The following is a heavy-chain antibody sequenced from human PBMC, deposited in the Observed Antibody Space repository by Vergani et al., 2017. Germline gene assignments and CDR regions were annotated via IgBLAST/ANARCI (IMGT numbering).Heavy chain of an antibody. Sequence: QVQLVESGGGVVQPGRSLRLSCETSGLMFNNYGMHWVRQAPGKGLEWVAVISSDGSNKHYADSVKGRFTISRDNSKNTVSLEMLSLRTEDTAVYYCAKGHSGQIGSPHDYYFDYWGQGTLVTVSS. CDR1: GLMFNNYG. D-gene: IGHD1-26*01. V-gene: IGHV3-30*18. CDR3: AKGHSGQIGSPHDYYFDY. CDR2: ISSDGSNK. J-gene: IGHJ4*02.